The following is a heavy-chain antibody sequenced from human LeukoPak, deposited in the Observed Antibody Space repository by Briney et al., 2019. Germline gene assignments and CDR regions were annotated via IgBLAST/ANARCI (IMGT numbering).Heavy chain of an antibody. Sequence: GGSLRLSCAASGFTFSTFAMIWVRQPPGKGLEWVSSIFPSGGEIHYADSVRGRFTISRDNSKSTLSLQMNSLRAEDTAVYYCARESYYYGSGSQFDYWGQGTLVTVSS. D-gene: IGHD3-10*01. CDR1: GFTFSTFA. V-gene: IGHV3-23*01. CDR3: ARESYYYGSGSQFDY. J-gene: IGHJ4*02. CDR2: IFPSGGEI.